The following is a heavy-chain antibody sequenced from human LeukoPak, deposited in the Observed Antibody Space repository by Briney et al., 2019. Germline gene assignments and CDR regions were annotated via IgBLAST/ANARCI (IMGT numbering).Heavy chain of an antibody. V-gene: IGHV1-18*01. D-gene: IGHD3-22*01. CDR2: ISAYNGNT. CDR1: GYTFTSYG. CDR3: ARGPRCYYDSSGPNFDP. J-gene: IGHJ5*02. Sequence: ASVKVSCKASGYTFTSYGISWVRQAPGQGLEWMGWISAYNGNTNYAQKLQGRVTMTTDTSTSTAYMELRSLRSDDTAVYYCARGPRCYYDSSGPNFDPWGQGTLVTVSS.